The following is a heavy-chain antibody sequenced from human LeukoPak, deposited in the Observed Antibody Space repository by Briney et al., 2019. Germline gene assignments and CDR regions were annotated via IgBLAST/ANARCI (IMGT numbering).Heavy chain of an antibody. V-gene: IGHV1-18*01. CDR2: ISAYNGNT. CDR1: GYTFTSYG. Sequence: GASVKVSCKASGYTFTSYGISWVRQAPGQGLEWMGWISAYNGNTNYAQKLQGRVTMTEDTSTDTAYMELSSLRSEDTAVYYCATNYMVRGIMVFDYWGQGTLVTVSS. D-gene: IGHD3-10*01. CDR3: ATNYMVRGIMVFDY. J-gene: IGHJ4*02.